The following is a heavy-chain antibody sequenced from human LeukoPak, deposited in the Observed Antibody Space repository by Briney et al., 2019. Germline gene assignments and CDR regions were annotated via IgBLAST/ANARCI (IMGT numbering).Heavy chain of an antibody. D-gene: IGHD3-9*01. CDR2: IYYSGST. CDR1: GGSFSSYY. J-gene: IGHJ5*02. Sequence: PSETLSLTCAVYGGSFSSYYWGWIRQPPGKELEWIGSIYYSGSTYYNPSLKSRVTISVDTSKNQFSLKLSSVTAADTAVYYCARALLRYFDWLNWFDPWGQGTLVTVSS. V-gene: IGHV4-39*07. CDR3: ARALLRYFDWLNWFDP.